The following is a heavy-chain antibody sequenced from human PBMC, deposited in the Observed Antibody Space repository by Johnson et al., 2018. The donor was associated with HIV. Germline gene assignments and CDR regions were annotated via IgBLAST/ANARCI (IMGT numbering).Heavy chain of an antibody. CDR3: AKDLGWELLRGAFDI. CDR1: GFTFSSYG. V-gene: IGHV3-33*06. CDR2: IWYDGSNK. J-gene: IGHJ3*02. Sequence: VQLVESGGGVVQPGRSLRLSCAASGFTFSSYGMHWVRQAPGKGLEWVAVIWYDGSNKYYADSVKGRFTISRDNSKNTLYLQMNSLRAEDTAVYYCAKDLGWELLRGAFDIWGQGTMVTVSS. D-gene: IGHD1-26*01.